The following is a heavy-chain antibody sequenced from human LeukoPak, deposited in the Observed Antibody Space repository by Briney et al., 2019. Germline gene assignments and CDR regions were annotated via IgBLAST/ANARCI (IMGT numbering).Heavy chain of an antibody. CDR1: GFTFTTYN. V-gene: IGHV3-23*01. CDR3: VKDRVTDNNWSFDR. J-gene: IGHJ3*02. CDR2: IFHSGAKT. D-gene: IGHD1-1*01. Sequence: GGSLRLPCTASGFTFTTYNITWVRQAPGKGLEWVSSIFHSGAKTFYAHPVRRRFTISRDIHKNTLYLQMDSLRVEETALYYCVKDRVTDNNWSFDRSGEGTKVTV.